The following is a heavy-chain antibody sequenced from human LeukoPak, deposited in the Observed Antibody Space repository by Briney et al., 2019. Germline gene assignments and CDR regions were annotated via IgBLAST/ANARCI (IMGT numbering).Heavy chain of an antibody. CDR2: ISAYNGNT. CDR3: ARGGYCSGGSCYSDAFDI. J-gene: IGHJ3*02. D-gene: IGHD2-15*01. Sequence: ASVTVSCKASGYTFTSYGISWVRQAPGQGLEWMGWISAYNGNTDYAQKLQGRVTMTTDTSTSTAYMELRSLRSDDTAVYYCARGGYCSGGSCYSDAFDIWGQGTMVTVSS. V-gene: IGHV1-18*01. CDR1: GYTFTSYG.